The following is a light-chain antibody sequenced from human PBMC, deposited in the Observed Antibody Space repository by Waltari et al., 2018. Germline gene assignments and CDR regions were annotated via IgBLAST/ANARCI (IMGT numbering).Light chain of an antibody. CDR3: KKHDRPLST. V-gene: IGKV4-1*01. Sequence: DIVMTQYPDSLSVSLGERATIKCTSCQSVLHRTNYKYYLAWYQQKPGQPPKLLIYWASSRESLDPDRFSGSESATYFTVTTRSRQAEDVSVYYCKKHDRPLSTFGGGTKVEIK. CDR1: QSVLHRTNYKYY. CDR2: WAS. J-gene: IGKJ4*01.